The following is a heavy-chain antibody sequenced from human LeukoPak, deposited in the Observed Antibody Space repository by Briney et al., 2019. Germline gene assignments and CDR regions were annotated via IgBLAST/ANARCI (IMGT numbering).Heavy chain of an antibody. D-gene: IGHD2-2*01. CDR2: ISSSSSYI. V-gene: IGHV3-21*01. CDR3: ARDLTGYCSSTSCYYFDY. J-gene: IGHJ4*02. CDR1: GFTFSSYS. Sequence: PGGSLRLSCAASGFTFSSYSMNWVRQAPGKGLEWVSSISSSSSYIYYADSVKGRFTISRDNAKNSLYLQMNSLRAEDTAVYYCARDLTGYCSSTSCYYFDYWGQGTLVTVSS.